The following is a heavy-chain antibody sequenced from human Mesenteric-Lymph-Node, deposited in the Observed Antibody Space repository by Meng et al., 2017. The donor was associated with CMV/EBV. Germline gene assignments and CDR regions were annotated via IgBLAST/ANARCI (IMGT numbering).Heavy chain of an antibody. Sequence: ASVKVSCKASGYTFTGYYMHWVRQAPGQGLEWMGWINPNSGGTNYAQKFQGRVTMTRDTSITTAYMEMSGLISGDTAIYYCARDPYHVSYYYYGMDVWGQGTTVTVSS. CDR2: INPNSGGT. CDR3: ARDPYHVSYYYYGMDV. V-gene: IGHV1-2*02. D-gene: IGHD3-10*02. CDR1: GYTFTGYY. J-gene: IGHJ6*02.